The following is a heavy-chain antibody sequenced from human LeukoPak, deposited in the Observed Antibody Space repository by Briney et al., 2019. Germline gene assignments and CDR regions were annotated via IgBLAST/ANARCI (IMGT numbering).Heavy chain of an antibody. Sequence: GGSLRLSCAASGFNFSATYMTWIRQAPGKGLEWVSYISNRGIIINYADSVKGRFTISRDNSKNTLYLQMNSLRAEDTAVYYCAREYSSGLNWGQGTLVTVSS. CDR1: GFNFSATY. J-gene: IGHJ4*02. CDR2: ISNRGIII. D-gene: IGHD6-19*01. CDR3: AREYSSGLN. V-gene: IGHV3-11*04.